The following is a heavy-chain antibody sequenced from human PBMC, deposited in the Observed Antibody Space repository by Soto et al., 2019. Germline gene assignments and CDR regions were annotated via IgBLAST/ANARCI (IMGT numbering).Heavy chain of an antibody. Sequence: GGSLRLSCAASGFTFSSYAMSWVRQAPGNGLEWVSAISGSGGSTYYADSVKGRFTISRDNSKNTLYLQMNSLRAEDTAVYYCARMGPHCSGGSCYTAYWGQGSLVTV. V-gene: IGHV3-23*01. D-gene: IGHD2-15*01. CDR2: ISGSGGST. CDR3: ARMGPHCSGGSCYTAY. J-gene: IGHJ4*02. CDR1: GFTFSSYA.